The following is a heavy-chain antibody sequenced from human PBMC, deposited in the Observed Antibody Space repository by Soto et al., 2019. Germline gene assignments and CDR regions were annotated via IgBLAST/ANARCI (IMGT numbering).Heavy chain of an antibody. CDR3: VRERAPFDAFDI. Sequence: QVQLVESGGGVVQPGRSLRLSCAASGFIFRSYGMHWVRQVPGKGLEWVTVIWVDGINKYYGDAVKGRCAISRDNSKDMLYLQMNSLRVEDTAVYYCVRERAPFDAFDIWGQGTMVTVSS. CDR1: GFIFRSYG. V-gene: IGHV3-33*01. J-gene: IGHJ3*02. CDR2: IWVDGINK.